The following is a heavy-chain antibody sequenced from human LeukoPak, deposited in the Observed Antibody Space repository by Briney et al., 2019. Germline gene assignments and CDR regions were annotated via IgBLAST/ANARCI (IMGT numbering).Heavy chain of an antibody. Sequence: ASVKVSCKASGYTFTGYYMHWARQAPGQGLEWMGWINPNSGGTNYAQKFQGRVTMTRDTSISTAYMELSRLRSDDTAVYYCARDSGNPAAENYYYGMDVWGQGTTVTVSS. CDR3: ARDSGNPAAENYYYGMDV. J-gene: IGHJ6*02. CDR1: GYTFTGYY. V-gene: IGHV1-2*02. D-gene: IGHD1-1*01. CDR2: INPNSGGT.